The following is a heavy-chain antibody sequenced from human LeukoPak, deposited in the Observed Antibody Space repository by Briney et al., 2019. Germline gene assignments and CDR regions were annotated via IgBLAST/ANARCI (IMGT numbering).Heavy chain of an antibody. J-gene: IGHJ4*02. CDR3: AISPVLLWFGESLHY. V-gene: IGHV3-9*01. CDR1: GFTFDDYA. D-gene: IGHD3-10*01. Sequence: GRSLRLSCAASGFTFDDYAMHWVRQAPGKGLEWVSGISWNSGSIGYADSVKGRFTISRDNAKNSLYLQMNSLRAEDTALYYCAISPVLLWFGESLHYWGQGTLVTVSS. CDR2: ISWNSGSI.